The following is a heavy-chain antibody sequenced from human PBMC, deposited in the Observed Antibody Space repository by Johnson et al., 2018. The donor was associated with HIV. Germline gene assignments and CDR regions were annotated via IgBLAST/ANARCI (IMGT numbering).Heavy chain of an antibody. J-gene: IGHJ3*02. Sequence: QVQLVESGGGLVKPGGSLRLSCAASGFTFSDYYMSWIRQAPGKGLEWVAVIWYDGSNKYYADSVKGRFTISRDNSKNTLYLQMNSLRAEDTAVYYCARFGLDAFDIWGQGTMVTVSS. D-gene: IGHD3/OR15-3a*01. CDR1: GFTFSDYY. CDR3: ARFGLDAFDI. CDR2: IWYDGSNK. V-gene: IGHV3-33*08.